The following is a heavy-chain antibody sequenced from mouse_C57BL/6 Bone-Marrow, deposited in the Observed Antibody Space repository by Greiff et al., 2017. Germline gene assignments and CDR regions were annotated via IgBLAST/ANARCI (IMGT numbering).Heavy chain of an antibody. Sequence: VQLQQSGAELVRPGASVKLSCKASGYTFTDYYINWVKQRPGQGLEWIARIYPGSGNTYYNEKFKGKATLTADKSSSTAYMQFSSLTSEDSAIYYCAREGMVTTVGYAMDYWGQGTSVTVSS. CDR2: IYPGSGNT. CDR3: AREGMVTTVGYAMDY. CDR1: GYTFTDYY. V-gene: IGHV1-76*01. D-gene: IGHD2-2*01. J-gene: IGHJ4*01.